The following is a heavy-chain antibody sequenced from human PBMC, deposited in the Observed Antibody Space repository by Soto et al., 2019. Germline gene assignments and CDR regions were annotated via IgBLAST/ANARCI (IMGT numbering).Heavy chain of an antibody. Sequence: EVQLLESGGGLVQPGGSLRLSCAASGFTFSSYAMSWVRQAPGKGLEWVSAISGSGGSTYYADSVKGRFTISRDNSKNTPYLQTNSLRAEDTAVYYCAKHLDIVATMIDYWGQGTLVTVSS. CDR3: AKHLDIVATMIDY. D-gene: IGHD5-12*01. J-gene: IGHJ4*02. CDR2: ISGSGGST. V-gene: IGHV3-23*01. CDR1: GFTFSSYA.